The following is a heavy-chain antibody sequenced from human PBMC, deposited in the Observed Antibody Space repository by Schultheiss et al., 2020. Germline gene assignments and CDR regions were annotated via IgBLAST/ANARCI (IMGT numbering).Heavy chain of an antibody. CDR3: ARDGLYSGPLPYYGMDV. CDR2: ISWNSGSI. Sequence: GGSLRLSCAASGFTFDDYAMHWVRQAPGKGLEWVSGISWNSGSIGYADSVKGRFTISRDNAKNSLYLQMNSLRAEDTALYYCARDGLYSGPLPYYGMDVWGQGTTVTVSS. J-gene: IGHJ6*02. CDR1: GFTFDDYA. V-gene: IGHV3-9*01. D-gene: IGHD5-12*01.